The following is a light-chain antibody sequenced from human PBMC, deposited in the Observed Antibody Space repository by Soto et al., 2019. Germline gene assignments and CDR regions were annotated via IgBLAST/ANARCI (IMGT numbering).Light chain of an antibody. J-gene: IGLJ1*01. CDR3: SSYTSSSTLYI. V-gene: IGLV2-14*01. CDR2: EAS. CDR1: YSDVGGYKH. Sequence: QSVLTQPASVSASPGQSITISCIGTYSDVGGYKHVSWYQQHPGTATKLIIFEASNRPSGISIRFSCSKSGNTTSLTISGLQADDEADYYCSSYTSSSTLYIFGAGTKVTVL.